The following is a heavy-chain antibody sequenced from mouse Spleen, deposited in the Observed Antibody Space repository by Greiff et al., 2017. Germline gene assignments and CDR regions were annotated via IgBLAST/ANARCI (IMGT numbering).Heavy chain of an antibody. CDR2: INPSSGYT. Sequence: VQRVESGAELARPGASVKMSCKASGYTFTSYTMHWVNQRPGQGLEWIGYINPSSGYTKYNQKFKDKATLTADKSSSTAYMQLSSLTSEDSAVYYCARSGNWDVIDYWGQGTTLTVSS. D-gene: IGHD4-1*01. J-gene: IGHJ2*01. CDR3: ARSGNWDVIDY. V-gene: IGHV1-4*01. CDR1: GYTFTSYT.